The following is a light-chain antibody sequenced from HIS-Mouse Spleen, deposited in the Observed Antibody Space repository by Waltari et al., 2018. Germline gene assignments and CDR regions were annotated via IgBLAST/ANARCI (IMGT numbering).Light chain of an antibody. CDR3: CSYAGSSTFVVV. Sequence: QSALTQPASVSGSPGQSITISCTGTSSDVGSYNLVSWYQQHPGKAPKLMIYEGSKRPSGGSNRCSGSKSGNTASLTISGLQAEDEADYYCCSYAGSSTFVVVFGGGTKLTVL. J-gene: IGLJ2*01. V-gene: IGLV2-23*03. CDR1: SSDVGSYNL. CDR2: EGS.